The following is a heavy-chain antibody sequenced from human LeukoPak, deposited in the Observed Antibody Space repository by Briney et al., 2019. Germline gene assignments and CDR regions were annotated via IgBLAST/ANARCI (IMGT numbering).Heavy chain of an antibody. CDR2: ISGSGGST. CDR1: GFTFSSYA. V-gene: IGHV3-23*01. D-gene: IGHD4-17*01. CDR3: AKGTTVTVVSSDFDY. J-gene: IGHJ4*02. Sequence: PGGSLRLSCAASGFTFSSYAMSWVRQAPGKGLEWVSAISGSGGSTYYADSVKGRFTISRDNSKNTLYLQMNSLRAEDTAVYYCAKGTTVTVVSSDFDYWGQGTLVTVSS.